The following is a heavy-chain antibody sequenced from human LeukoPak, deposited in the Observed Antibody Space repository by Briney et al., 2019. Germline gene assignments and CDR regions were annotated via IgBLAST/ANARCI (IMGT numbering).Heavy chain of an antibody. CDR3: AGGGDY. V-gene: IGHV3-48*03. CDR2: ISSSAGTQ. Sequence: GGSLRFSCAASGFSFTSYEMNWVRQARGKGLEWISYISSSAGTQHYADSVRGRFTISRDDAKNSLYLQMNSLRAEDTAVYYCAGGGDYWGQGTLVTVSS. J-gene: IGHJ4*02. CDR1: GFSFTSYE.